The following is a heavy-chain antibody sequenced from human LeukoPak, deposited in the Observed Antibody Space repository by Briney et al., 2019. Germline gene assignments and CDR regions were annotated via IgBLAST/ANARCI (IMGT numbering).Heavy chain of an antibody. D-gene: IGHD2-21*01. CDR1: GGSINGDY. Sequence: SETLSLTCTVSGGSINGDYWSWIRQTPGKGLEWIGYIHYSGRTSYNPPLKSRVTISVDTSKNQFSLRLASVTAADTAIYYCAKETVVVPADDWFGPWGQGTLVNVSS. J-gene: IGHJ5*02. CDR3: AKETVVVPADDWFGP. CDR2: IHYSGRT. V-gene: IGHV4-59*01.